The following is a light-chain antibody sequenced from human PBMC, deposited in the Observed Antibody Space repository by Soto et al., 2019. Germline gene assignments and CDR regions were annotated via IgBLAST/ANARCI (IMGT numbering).Light chain of an antibody. V-gene: IGLV3-25*03. CDR1: ALPKQY. Sequence: SYELTQAPSVSVPPGQTARITCSGDALPKQYAYWYQQRPGQAPILVIYRDNERPSGIPERFSGSSSETTVTLTISGVQAEDEADYYCQSADNSGTYVIFGGGTKVTVL. J-gene: IGLJ2*01. CDR3: QSADNSGTYVI. CDR2: RDN.